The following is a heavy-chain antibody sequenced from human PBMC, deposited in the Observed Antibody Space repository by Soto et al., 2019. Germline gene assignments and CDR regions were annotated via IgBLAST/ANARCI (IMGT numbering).Heavy chain of an antibody. CDR1: GGSISSYY. CDR2: IYYSGGT. Sequence: QVQLQESGPGLVKPSETLSLTCTVSGGSISSYYWSWIRQPPGKGLEWIGYIYYSGGTNYNPSLRRRVTISVDTSKNPFSLKLSSVTAADTAVYYCVSSSLDGDLNWFDPWGQGTLVTVSS. D-gene: IGHD4-17*01. J-gene: IGHJ5*02. V-gene: IGHV4-59*08. CDR3: VSSSLDGDLNWFDP.